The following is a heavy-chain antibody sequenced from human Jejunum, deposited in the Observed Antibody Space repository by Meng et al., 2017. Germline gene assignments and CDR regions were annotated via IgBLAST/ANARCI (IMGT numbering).Heavy chain of an antibody. CDR3: VYSNYRSDY. Sequence: WGAGMLKPSEIMSLTCAVYGGYLSDYHGALIRQPPGKGLELIGAINHSGSTHYRPYLESRLSISADSSKNQLSLRLNSVTAADTAVYSCVYSNYRSDYWGQGTLVTVSS. D-gene: IGHD4-11*01. CDR2: INHSGST. CDR1: GGYLSDYH. J-gene: IGHJ4*02. V-gene: IGHV4-34*01.